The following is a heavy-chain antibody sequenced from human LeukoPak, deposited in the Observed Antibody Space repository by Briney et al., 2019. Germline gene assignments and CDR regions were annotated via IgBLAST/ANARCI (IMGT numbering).Heavy chain of an antibody. D-gene: IGHD1-26*01. CDR1: GFSFSSYY. V-gene: IGHV3-7*01. CDR2: INPDGSER. CDR3: ARDGIEAAFDI. Sequence: GGSLRLSCAASGFSFSSYYMSWVRQAPGKGLEWVALINPDGSERYYVDSVKGRFTISKDNSKNTLYLQMNSLRAEDTAVYYCARDGIEAAFDIWGQGTMVTVSS. J-gene: IGHJ3*02.